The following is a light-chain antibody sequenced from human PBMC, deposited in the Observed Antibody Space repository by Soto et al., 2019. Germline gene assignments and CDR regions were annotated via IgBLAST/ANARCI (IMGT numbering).Light chain of an antibody. Sequence: IRLTQSPSSLSASVGDRVTITCRASQGISRYLAWYQQKPGEAPKLLIYAASTLQTGVPSRFSGSGSGTDITLTISSLQPEDFATYYCQQLNSFPWTFGQGSTVEIK. J-gene: IGKJ1*01. CDR2: AAS. CDR3: QQLNSFPWT. CDR1: QGISRY. V-gene: IGKV1-9*01.